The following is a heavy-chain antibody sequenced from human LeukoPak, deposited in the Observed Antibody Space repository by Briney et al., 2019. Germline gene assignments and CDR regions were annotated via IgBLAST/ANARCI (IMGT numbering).Heavy chain of an antibody. Sequence: ASVMVSCKVSGYTLSEISMHWVRQAPGNGPEWMGGFDPEDGEIVYAQKFQGRVTMTEDTSTDTAYMELSSLRSEDTAVYYCARAWRLRDYYYYMDVWGKGTTVTVSS. CDR1: GYTLSEIS. CDR2: FDPEDGEI. V-gene: IGHV1-24*01. D-gene: IGHD3-3*01. CDR3: ARAWRLRDYYYYMDV. J-gene: IGHJ6*03.